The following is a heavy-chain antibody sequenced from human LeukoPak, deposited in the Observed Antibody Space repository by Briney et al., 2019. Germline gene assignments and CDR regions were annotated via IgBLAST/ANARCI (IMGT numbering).Heavy chain of an antibody. V-gene: IGHV4-39*01. D-gene: IGHD3-9*01. CDR3: ARHDTRLVIRYYFDY. CDR2: IYYSGST. J-gene: IGHJ4*02. Sequence: SETLSLTCTVSGGSISSTTYYWAWIRQPPGKGLEWIGSIYYSGSTYYNPSLKSRVTISVDTSKNQFSLKLSSVTAADTAVYYCARHDTRLVIRYYFDYWGQGTLVTVSS. CDR1: GGSISSTTYY.